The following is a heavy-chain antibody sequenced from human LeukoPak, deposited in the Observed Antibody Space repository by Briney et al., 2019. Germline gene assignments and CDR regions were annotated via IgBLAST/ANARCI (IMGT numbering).Heavy chain of an antibody. J-gene: IGHJ3*02. CDR3: AAAANDMAFDI. CDR1: GGSISSGGYS. D-gene: IGHD2-2*01. Sequence: SETLSLTCAVSGGSISSGGYSWSWIRQPPGKGLEWIGYIYHSGSTYYNPSLKSRVTISVDRSKNQFSPKLSSVTAADTAVYYCAAAANDMAFDIWGQGTMVTVSS. V-gene: IGHV4-30-2*01. CDR2: IYHSGST.